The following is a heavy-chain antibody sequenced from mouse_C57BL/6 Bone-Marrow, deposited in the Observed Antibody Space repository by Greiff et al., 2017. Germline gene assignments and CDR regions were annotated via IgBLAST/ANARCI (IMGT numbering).Heavy chain of an antibody. V-gene: IGHV1-82*01. CDR2: IYPGDGDT. J-gene: IGHJ2*01. CDR1: GYAFSSSW. D-gene: IGHD1-1*01. Sequence: QVQLQQSGPELVKPGASVKISCKASGYAFSSSWMNWVKQRPGKGLEWIGRIYPGDGDTNYNGKFKGKATLTADKSSSTAYMQISSLTSEDSAVYFCARFITTSLDYWGQGTTLTVSS. CDR3: ARFITTSLDY.